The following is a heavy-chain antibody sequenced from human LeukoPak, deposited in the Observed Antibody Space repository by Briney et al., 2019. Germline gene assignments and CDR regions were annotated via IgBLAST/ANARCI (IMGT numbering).Heavy chain of an antibody. Sequence: SVKVSCKASGGTFTSYAISWVRQAPGQGLEWMGGIIPIFGTANYAQKFQGRVTITADESTSTAYMELSSLRSEDTAVYYCAINYGDYEARTFDYWGQGTLVTVSS. V-gene: IGHV1-69*13. CDR2: IIPIFGTA. D-gene: IGHD4-17*01. J-gene: IGHJ4*02. CDR1: GGTFTSYA. CDR3: AINYGDYEARTFDY.